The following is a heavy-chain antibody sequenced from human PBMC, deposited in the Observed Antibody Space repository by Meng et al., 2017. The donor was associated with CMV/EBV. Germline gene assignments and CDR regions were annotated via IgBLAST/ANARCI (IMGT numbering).Heavy chain of an antibody. D-gene: IGHD3-22*01. J-gene: IGHJ6*02. V-gene: IGHV4-59*01. CDR2: IYYSGST. Sequence: SETLSLTCTVSGGSISSYYWSWIRQPPGKGLEWIGYIYYSGSTNYNPSLKSRVTISVDTSKNQVSLKLSSVTAADTAVYYCARTNYYDSSGYSGGYYYYGMDVWGQGTTVTVSS. CDR1: GGSISSYY. CDR3: ARTNYYDSSGYSGGYYYYGMDV.